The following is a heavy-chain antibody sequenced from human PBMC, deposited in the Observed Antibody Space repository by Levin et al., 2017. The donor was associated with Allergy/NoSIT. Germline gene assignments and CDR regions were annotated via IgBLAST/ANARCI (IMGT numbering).Heavy chain of an antibody. J-gene: IGHJ6*02. Sequence: SETLSLTCTVSGGAIRAFYWSWIRQPPGKRLERIGYIYHSGSSDYSSSLKGRVTISMDKSKNQFSLKLNTVTAADTAVYYCARSREGWAFRSMDVWGQGTTVNVTS. CDR3: ARSREGWAFRSMDV. CDR1: GGAIRAFY. CDR2: IYHSGSS. D-gene: IGHD1-26*01. V-gene: IGHV4-59*08.